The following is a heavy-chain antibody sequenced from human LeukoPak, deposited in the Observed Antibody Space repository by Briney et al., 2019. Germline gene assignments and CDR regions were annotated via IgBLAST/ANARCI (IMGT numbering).Heavy chain of an antibody. CDR2: ISSSGSTI. CDR1: GFTFSSYE. J-gene: IGHJ4*02. D-gene: IGHD3-22*01. CDR3: ASNDDSSGYRLFDY. V-gene: IGHV3-48*03. Sequence: GGPLRLSCAASGFTFSSYEMNWVRQAPGKGLEWVSYISSSGSTIYYADSVKGRFTISRDNAKNSLYLQMNSPRAEDTAVYYCASNDDSSGYRLFDYWGQGTLVTVSS.